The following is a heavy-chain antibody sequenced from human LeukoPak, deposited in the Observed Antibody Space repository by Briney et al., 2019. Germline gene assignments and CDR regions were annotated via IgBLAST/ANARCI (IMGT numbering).Heavy chain of an antibody. CDR2: ISSASSYI. V-gene: IGHV3-21*01. CDR3: ARYCSSSRCLYYYHMDV. Sequence: GGSLRLSCAASGLTFSTYSMNWVRQAPGKGLEWVSSISSASSYIYYADSVKGRFTISRDDAKNSLYLQMNSLRAEDTAVYYCARYCSSSRCLYYYHMDVWGKGTTVTVSS. J-gene: IGHJ6*03. CDR1: GLTFSTYS. D-gene: IGHD2-2*01.